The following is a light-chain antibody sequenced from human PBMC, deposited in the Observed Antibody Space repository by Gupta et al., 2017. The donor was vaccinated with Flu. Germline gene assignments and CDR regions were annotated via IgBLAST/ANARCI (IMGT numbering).Light chain of an antibody. V-gene: IGLV1-51*01. CDR3: GTWDVSLNGAV. Sequence: KVGRNCVAWDRQLPGTAPKLLISDDNMRPSGISERFSCSRSGTSATLGIAGLQTGDEATYYCGTWDVSLNGAVFGGGTEVTVL. CDR2: DDN. J-gene: IGLJ3*02. CDR1: KVGRNC.